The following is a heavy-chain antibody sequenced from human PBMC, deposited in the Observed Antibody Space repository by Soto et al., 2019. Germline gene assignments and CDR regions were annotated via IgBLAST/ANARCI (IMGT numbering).Heavy chain of an antibody. D-gene: IGHD3-3*01. CDR3: ARDRRFLEWLDY. Sequence: QMHLVESGGGVVQPGRSLTLSCVASGFTFTSYGIHWVRQAPGKGLEWVAVIWYDGSNKYYGDSVKGRFSISRDNSKNPLYLQMNSLRAEDTAVYYCARDRRFLEWLDYWGQGTLVSVSS. V-gene: IGHV3-33*01. CDR2: IWYDGSNK. J-gene: IGHJ4*02. CDR1: GFTFTSYG.